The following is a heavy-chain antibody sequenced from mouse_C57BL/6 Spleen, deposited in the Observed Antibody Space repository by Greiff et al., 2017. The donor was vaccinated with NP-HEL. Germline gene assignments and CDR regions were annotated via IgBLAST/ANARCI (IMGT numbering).Heavy chain of an antibody. Sequence: VQLQQPGAELVKPGASVKMSCKASGYTSTSYWITWVKQRPGQGLEWIGDIYPGSGSTNYNEKFKSKATLTVDTSSSTAYMQLSSLTSEDSAVYYCARGYYGSSWGFAYWGQGTLVTVSA. CDR1: GYTSTSYW. J-gene: IGHJ3*01. CDR2: IYPGSGST. CDR3: ARGYYGSSWGFAY. V-gene: IGHV1-55*01. D-gene: IGHD1-1*01.